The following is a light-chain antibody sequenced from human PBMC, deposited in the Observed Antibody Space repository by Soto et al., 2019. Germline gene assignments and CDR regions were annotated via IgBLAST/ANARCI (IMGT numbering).Light chain of an antibody. CDR2: DAS. CDR3: QQRSNWPRT. J-gene: IGKJ1*01. Sequence: EIVLTQSPATLSLSPGERATLSCRASQSVSSYLAWYQQKPGQAPRLLIYDASNRATGIPAKCSGSGSGTDFTRTITSLEPEDFAVYYCQQRSNWPRTCGQGTKVEIK. V-gene: IGKV3-11*01. CDR1: QSVSSY.